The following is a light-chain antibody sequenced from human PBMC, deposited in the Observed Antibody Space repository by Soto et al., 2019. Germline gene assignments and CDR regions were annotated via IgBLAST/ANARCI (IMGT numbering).Light chain of an antibody. J-gene: IGLJ1*01. V-gene: IGLV2-8*01. CDR3: SSYAGSNNFV. CDR2: EVT. Sequence: QSALTQPPSASGSHGQSVTISCTGTSSDVGAYNYVSWYQQHPGKAPKLLVYEVTKRPSGVPDRFSGSKSGNTASLTVSGLQADDEADYYCSSYAGSNNFVFGTGTKLTVL. CDR1: SSDVGAYNY.